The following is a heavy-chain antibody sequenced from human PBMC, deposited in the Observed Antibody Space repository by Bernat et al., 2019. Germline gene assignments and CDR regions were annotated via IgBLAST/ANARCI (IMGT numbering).Heavy chain of an antibody. Sequence: QVQLVQSGAEVKKPGASLKVSCKASCYTFTSYGISWVRQAPGQWLEWMGWISAYNGNTNYAQKLQGRVTMTTDTSTSTAYMELRSLRSDDTAVYYCAGVGRYFPRWYFDLWGRGTLVTVSS. CDR3: AGVGRYFPRWYFDL. V-gene: IGHV1-18*01. CDR2: ISAYNGNT. J-gene: IGHJ2*01. CDR1: CYTFTSYG. D-gene: IGHD3-9*01.